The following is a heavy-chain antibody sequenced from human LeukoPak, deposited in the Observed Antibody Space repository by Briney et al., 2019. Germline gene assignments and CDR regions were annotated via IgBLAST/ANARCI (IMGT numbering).Heavy chain of an antibody. CDR3: ARFAYYYDSSGYSHFDY. CDR1: GYTFTGYY. CDR2: INPNSGGT. D-gene: IGHD3-22*01. V-gene: IGHV1-2*02. Sequence: GASVKVSCKASGYTFTGYYMHWVRQAPGQGLEWMGWINPNSGGTNYAQKFQGRVTMTRDTSISTAYMELSRLRSDDTAVYYCARFAYYYDSSGYSHFDYWGQGTLVTVSS. J-gene: IGHJ4*02.